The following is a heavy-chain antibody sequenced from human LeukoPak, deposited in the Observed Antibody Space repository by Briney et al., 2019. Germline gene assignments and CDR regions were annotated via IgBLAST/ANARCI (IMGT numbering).Heavy chain of an antibody. Sequence: GGSLRLSCAASGFTSSSYEMNWVHQAPGKGLEWVSYISSSGSTIYYADSVKGRFTISRDNAKNSLYLQMNSLRAEDTAVYYCARVGYSYGYYYYYMDVWGKGTTVTVSS. V-gene: IGHV3-48*03. CDR1: GFTSSSYE. CDR3: ARVGYSYGYYYYYMDV. D-gene: IGHD5-18*01. J-gene: IGHJ6*03. CDR2: ISSSGSTI.